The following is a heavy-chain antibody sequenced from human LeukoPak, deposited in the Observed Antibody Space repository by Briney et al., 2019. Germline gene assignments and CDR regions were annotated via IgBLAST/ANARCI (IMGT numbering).Heavy chain of an antibody. D-gene: IGHD6-13*01. Sequence: VSVKVSCKASGYTFTSYGISWVRQAPGQGLEWMGWISAYNGNTNYAQKLQGRVTMTTDTSTSTAYMELRSLRSDDTAVYYCARERPDFWGIAAASPSAFDIWGQGTMVTVSS. J-gene: IGHJ3*02. CDR2: ISAYNGNT. V-gene: IGHV1-18*01. CDR1: GYTFTSYG. CDR3: ARERPDFWGIAAASPSAFDI.